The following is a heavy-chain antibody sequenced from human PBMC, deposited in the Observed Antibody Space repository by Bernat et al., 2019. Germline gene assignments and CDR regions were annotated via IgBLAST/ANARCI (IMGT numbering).Heavy chain of an antibody. Sequence: QVQLQESGPGLVKPSQTLSLTCTVSGGSISSGDYYWTWIRQPPGKGLEWIGYIYYRGNTYYNPSLKSRLTISIATSKNQFSLKLGSVTAADTAVYYCARKPSGQGWFDPWGQGTLVTVSS. CDR2: IYYRGNT. CDR3: ARKPSGQGWFDP. CDR1: GGSISSGDYY. J-gene: IGHJ5*02. V-gene: IGHV4-30-4*01. D-gene: IGHD2-15*01.